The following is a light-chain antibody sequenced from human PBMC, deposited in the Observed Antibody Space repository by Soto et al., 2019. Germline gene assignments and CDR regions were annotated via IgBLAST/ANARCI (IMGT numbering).Light chain of an antibody. J-gene: IGLJ1*01. Sequence: QSVLTQPPSASGSPGQSVTISCIGTSSDVGGYDYVSWYQQHPGKAPKLIIPEVTKRPSGVPDRFSGSKSGNTASLTVSGLQAEDEADYYCSSYAGNNNFCVFGTGTKLTVL. CDR3: SSYAGNNNFCV. V-gene: IGLV2-8*01. CDR1: SSDVGGYDY. CDR2: EVT.